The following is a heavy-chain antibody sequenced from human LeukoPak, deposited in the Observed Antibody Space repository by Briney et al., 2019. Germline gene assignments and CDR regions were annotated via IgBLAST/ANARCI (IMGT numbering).Heavy chain of an antibody. D-gene: IGHD3-9*01. CDR3: ALGAYDILTGFDY. J-gene: IGHJ4*02. V-gene: IGHV4-34*01. CDR2: INHSGST. Sequence: SETLSLTCAVYGGSFSGYYWSWIRQPPGKGLEWIGEINHSGSTNYNPSLKSRVTISVDTSKNQFSLKLSSVTAADTAVYYCALGAYDILTGFDYWGQGTLVTVSS. CDR1: GGSFSGYY.